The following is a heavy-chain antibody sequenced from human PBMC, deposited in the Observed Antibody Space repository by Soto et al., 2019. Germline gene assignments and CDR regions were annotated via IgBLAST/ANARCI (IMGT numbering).Heavy chain of an antibody. Sequence: GGSLRLSCAASGFTFSSYDMHWVRQATGKGLEWVSAIGTAGDTYYPGSVKGRFTISRENAKNSLYLQMNSLRAGDTAVYYCARGYCSSTSCFPSYMDVWGKGTTVTVSS. CDR3: ARGYCSSTSCFPSYMDV. J-gene: IGHJ6*03. D-gene: IGHD2-2*01. CDR2: IGTAGDT. CDR1: GFTFSSYD. V-gene: IGHV3-13*01.